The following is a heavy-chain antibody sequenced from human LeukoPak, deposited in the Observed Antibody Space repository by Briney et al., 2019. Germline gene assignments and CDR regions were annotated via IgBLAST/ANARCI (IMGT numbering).Heavy chain of an antibody. J-gene: IGHJ5*02. Sequence: ASVKVSCKASGYTFTSYGISWVRQAPGQGLEWMGWISAYNGNTNYAQKLQGRVTMTTDTSTSTAYMELRSLRSDDTAVYYCARVKTSSGWQIKSSFDPWGQGTLVTVSS. CDR1: GYTFTSYG. CDR3: ARVKTSSGWQIKSSFDP. CDR2: ISAYNGNT. D-gene: IGHD6-25*01. V-gene: IGHV1-18*01.